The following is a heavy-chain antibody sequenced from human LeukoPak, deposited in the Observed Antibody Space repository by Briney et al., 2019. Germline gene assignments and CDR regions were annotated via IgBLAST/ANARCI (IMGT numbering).Heavy chain of an antibody. D-gene: IGHD2-15*01. CDR1: GGSISSYY. CDR2: IYTSGST. Sequence: SETLSLTCTVSGGSISSYYWSWIRQPAGKGLEWIGRIYTSGSTNYNPSLKSRVTMSVDTSKNQFSLKLSSVTAADTAVYYCARHRMSGYRSGGSCSPAYSFDYWGQGTLVTVSS. V-gene: IGHV4-4*07. J-gene: IGHJ4*02. CDR3: ARHRMSGYRSGGSCSPAYSFDY.